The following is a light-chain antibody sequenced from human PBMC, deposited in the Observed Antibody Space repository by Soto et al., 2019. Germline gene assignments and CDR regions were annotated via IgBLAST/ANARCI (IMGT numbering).Light chain of an antibody. CDR1: TGAVTSDYY. Sequence: QTLVTQAPSLTVSPGGTVTLTCASSTGAVTSDYYPNWLQQKPGQAPRSLIHSTYARHFWTPARFSGSLLGGKAALTVSDVQPEDEADYYCLLYHGAAQVFGGGTKLTVL. V-gene: IGLV7-43*01. CDR2: STY. J-gene: IGLJ3*02. CDR3: LLYHGAAQV.